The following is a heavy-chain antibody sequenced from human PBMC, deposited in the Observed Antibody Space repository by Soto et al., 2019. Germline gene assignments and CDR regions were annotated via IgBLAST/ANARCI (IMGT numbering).Heavy chain of an antibody. V-gene: IGHV1-3*01. CDR2: IKAGNGDT. CDR1: GYTFTRNA. J-gene: IGHJ5*02. CDR3: VRLIGNSWLDT. D-gene: IGHD2-8*01. Sequence: ASVKVSCKASGYTFTRNAIHWVRQAPGQRLEWIGRIKAGNGDTKYSQKFQDRVTITRDTSNNQVSLQLNSVTPDDTAVYYCVRLIGNSWLDTWGQGTLVTVSS.